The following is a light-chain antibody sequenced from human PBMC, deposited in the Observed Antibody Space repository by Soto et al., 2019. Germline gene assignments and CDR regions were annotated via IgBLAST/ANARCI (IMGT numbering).Light chain of an antibody. CDR2: DAF. CDR3: QQYNSWPET. V-gene: IGKV3-15*01. Sequence: EILMTQSPATLSVSPGERATLSCRASQSISSNLAWYHHKPGQAPRLLIYDAFTRATGIPARFSGSGSGTEFTLTIGSLLSEDFAVYYCQQYNSWPETFGQGTKVDIK. J-gene: IGKJ1*01. CDR1: QSISSN.